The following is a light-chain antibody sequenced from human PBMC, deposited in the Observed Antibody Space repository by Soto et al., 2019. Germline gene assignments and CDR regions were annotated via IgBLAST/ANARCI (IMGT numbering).Light chain of an antibody. V-gene: IGLV2-11*01. CDR3: CSYAGSYTWV. CDR2: DVN. Sequence: QSALTQPRSVSGSPGQSVTISCTGTSSDVGNYNYVSWYQQHPGKAPKVMIYDVNKWPSGVPARFSGSKSGNTASLTISGLHAEDEADYYCCSYAGSYTWVFGGGTKLTVL. CDR1: SSDVGNYNY. J-gene: IGLJ3*02.